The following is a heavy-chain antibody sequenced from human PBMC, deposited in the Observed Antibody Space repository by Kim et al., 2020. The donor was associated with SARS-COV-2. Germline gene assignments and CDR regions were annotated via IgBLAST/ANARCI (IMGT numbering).Heavy chain of an antibody. CDR1: GFTVSSNY. CDR3: ARDSRSGGSCYPPHGCGMDV. CDR2: IYSGGST. V-gene: IGHV3-66*01. Sequence: GGSLRLSCAASGFTVSSNYMSWVRQAPGKGLEWVSVIYSGGSTYYADSVKGRFTISRDNSKNTLYLQMNSLRAEDTAVYYCARDSRSGGSCYPPHGCGMDVWGQGTTVTVSS. J-gene: IGHJ6*02. D-gene: IGHD2-15*01.